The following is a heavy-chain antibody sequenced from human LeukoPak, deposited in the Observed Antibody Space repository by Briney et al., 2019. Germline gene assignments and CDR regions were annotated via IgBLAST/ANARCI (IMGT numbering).Heavy chain of an antibody. CDR1: GFTFSSYA. CDR3: AKDEQGYCSSSSCYRWFDP. V-gene: IGHV3-23*01. CDR2: ISGSGGST. D-gene: IGHD2-2*01. Sequence: PGGSLGLSCAASGFTFSSYAMSWVRQAPGKGLEWVSAISGSGGSTYYADSVKGRFTISRDNSKNTLYLQMNSLRAEDTAVYYCAKDEQGYCSSSSCYRWFDPCGQGTLVTVSS. J-gene: IGHJ5*02.